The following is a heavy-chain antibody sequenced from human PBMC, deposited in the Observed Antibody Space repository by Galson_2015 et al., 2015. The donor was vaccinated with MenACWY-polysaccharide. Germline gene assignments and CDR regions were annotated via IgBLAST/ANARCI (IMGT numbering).Heavy chain of an antibody. CDR2: ISHDGNSE. CDR1: GFSFSTSH. J-gene: IGHJ3*02. D-gene: IGHD3-22*01. Sequence: LRLSCAASGFSFSTSHMHWVRQAPGRGLEWVAGISHDGNSEYYADSVKGRFTISRDNSKNMLYLQLNGLRTEDTAVYSCAKEDHSSGRAPTSDIWGQGTMVAVSS. CDR3: AKEDHSSGRAPTSDI. V-gene: IGHV3-30*04.